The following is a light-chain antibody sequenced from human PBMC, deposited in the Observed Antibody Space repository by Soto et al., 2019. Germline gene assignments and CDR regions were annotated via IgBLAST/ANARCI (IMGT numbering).Light chain of an antibody. V-gene: IGKV3-11*01. Sequence: EVVLTQSPATLSLPTGEGATLSCRASQSIGNYLAWYQQKPGQAPRLLIYATSNRATGIPARFSGSGSGTDFTLTIRSLEPEDFAVYYCQQRSSWPFTFGPGTKVDIK. CDR1: QSIGNY. J-gene: IGKJ3*01. CDR3: QQRSSWPFT. CDR2: ATS.